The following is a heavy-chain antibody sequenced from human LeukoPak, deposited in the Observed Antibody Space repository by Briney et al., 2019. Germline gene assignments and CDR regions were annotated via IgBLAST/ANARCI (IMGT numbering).Heavy chain of an antibody. CDR1: GFTFSGFA. CDR3: ARGGRPPSRTFDY. CDR2: ISSSSSYI. J-gene: IGHJ4*02. Sequence: GGSLRLSCVASGFTFSGFAMIWVRQAPGKGLQWVSSISSSSSYIYYADSVKGRFTISRDNAKNSLYLQMNSLRAEDTAVYYCARGGRPPSRTFDYWGQGTLVTVSS. D-gene: IGHD1-26*01. V-gene: IGHV3-21*01.